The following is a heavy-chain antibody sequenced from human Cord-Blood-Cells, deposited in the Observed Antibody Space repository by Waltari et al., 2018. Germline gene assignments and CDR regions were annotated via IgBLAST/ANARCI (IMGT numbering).Heavy chain of an antibody. J-gene: IGHJ4*02. V-gene: IGHV1-69*04. CDR2: IIPILGIA. D-gene: IGHD2-2*01. CDR3: ARDLGYCSSTSRYDY. CDR1: GGHFSSLA. Sequence: QVQLVQSGAVVKKPGSSVQVSCKASGGHFSSLAITWVRQAPGQGLEWMGGIIPILGIANYAQKFQGRVTITADESTSTAYMELSSLRSEDTAVYYCARDLGYCSSTSRYDYWGQGTLVTVSS.